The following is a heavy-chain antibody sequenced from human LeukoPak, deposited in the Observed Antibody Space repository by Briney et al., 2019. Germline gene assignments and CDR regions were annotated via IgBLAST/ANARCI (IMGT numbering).Heavy chain of an antibody. CDR2: IYHSGST. J-gene: IGHJ4*02. D-gene: IGHD2-21*01. CDR1: GYSISSGYY. V-gene: IGHV4-38-2*01. Sequence: PSETLSLTCAVSGYSISSGYYWGWIRQPPGKGLEWIGSIYHSGSTYYNPSLKSRVTISVDTSKNQFSLKLSSVTAADTAVYYCARVILGAVADYWGQGTLVTVSS. CDR3: ARVILGAVADY.